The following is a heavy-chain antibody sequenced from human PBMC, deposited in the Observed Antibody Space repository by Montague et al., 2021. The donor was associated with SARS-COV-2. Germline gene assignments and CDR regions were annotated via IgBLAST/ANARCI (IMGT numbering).Heavy chain of an antibody. CDR1: GGSINYYY. V-gene: IGHV4-4*07. J-gene: IGHJ4*02. CDR3: AGGDHPTTASWYFFDS. Sequence: SETLSLTCTVSGGSINYYYWHWLRQSAGKGLEWIGRIYSSGNTNSNPSLESRVIMSVDSSQNQFSLKLNSVTAADTAVYYCAGGDHPTTASWYFFDSWGQGALVTVSS. D-gene: IGHD6-13*01. CDR2: IYSSGNT.